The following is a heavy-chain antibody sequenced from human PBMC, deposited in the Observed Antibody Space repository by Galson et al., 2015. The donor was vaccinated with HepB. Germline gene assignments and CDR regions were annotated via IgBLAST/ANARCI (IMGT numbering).Heavy chain of an antibody. V-gene: IGHV4-59*01. D-gene: IGHD4-23*01. CDR3: ARDNSVYYYYGMDV. Sequence: SETLSLTCTVSGGSISSYYWSWIRQPPGKGLDWIGYIYYSGSTNYNPSLKSRVNISVDTSKNQFSLKLSSVTAADTAVYYCARDNSVYYYYGMDVWGQGTMVSV. CDR1: GGSISSYY. CDR2: IYYSGST. J-gene: IGHJ6*02.